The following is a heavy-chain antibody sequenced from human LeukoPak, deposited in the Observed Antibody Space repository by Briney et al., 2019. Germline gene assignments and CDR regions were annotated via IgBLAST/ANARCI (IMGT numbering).Heavy chain of an antibody. CDR2: IYHSGTT. D-gene: IGHD3-3*01. Sequence: PSETLSLTCAVSGGSISSGGYSWSWIRQPPGKGLEWIGYIYHSGTTYYNPSLKSRVTISVDKSKNQFSLKLSSVTAADTAVYYCARSSYYDFWSGSYYFDYWGQGTLVTVSS. J-gene: IGHJ4*02. CDR1: GGSISSGGYS. V-gene: IGHV4-30-2*01. CDR3: ARSSYYDFWSGSYYFDY.